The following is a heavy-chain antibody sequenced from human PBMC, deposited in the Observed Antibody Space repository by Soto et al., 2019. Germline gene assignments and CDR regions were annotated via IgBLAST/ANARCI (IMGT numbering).Heavy chain of an antibody. D-gene: IGHD3-10*01. V-gene: IGHV4-34*01. CDR2: INHSGST. CDR3: ARVGGMVRGVIITLLFDL. J-gene: IGHJ5*02. Sequence: LETLYITCTVYCGTFRDYYWRWIRQKPEKGLEWIGEINHSGSTNYNPSLKSRVTISVDTSKNQFSLKLSSVTAADTAVYYCARVGGMVRGVIITLLFDLWRQGTLVTVSP. CDR1: CGTFRDYY.